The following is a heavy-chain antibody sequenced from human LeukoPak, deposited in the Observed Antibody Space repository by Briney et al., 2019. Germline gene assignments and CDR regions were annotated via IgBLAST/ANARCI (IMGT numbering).Heavy chain of an antibody. CDR1: GFTFSNYW. CDR3: ARVFGAGDTGDY. D-gene: IGHD3-10*02. Sequence: GGSLRLSCAASGFTFSNYWMSWVRQAPGRGLEWVANINQDGSVKGYVDSVKGRFTISRDDAKKSLYLQMNGLRAEDSAVYYCARVFGAGDTGDYWGQGTLVTVSS. J-gene: IGHJ4*02. CDR2: INQDGSVK. V-gene: IGHV3-7*01.